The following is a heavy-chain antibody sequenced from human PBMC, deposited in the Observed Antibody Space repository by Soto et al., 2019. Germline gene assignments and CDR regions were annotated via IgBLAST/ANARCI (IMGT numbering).Heavy chain of an antibody. Sequence: QVQLVQSGAEVKKPGASVKVSCKASGYTFTSYGISWVRQAPGQGLEWMGWISAYNGNTNYAQKLQGRVTMTTDTSTRTAYMELRSLRSDDTAVYYCARDEGLFDYYYYGMDVWGQGTTVTVSS. V-gene: IGHV1-18*01. J-gene: IGHJ6*02. CDR1: GYTFTSYG. CDR2: ISAYNGNT. CDR3: ARDEGLFDYYYYGMDV. D-gene: IGHD3-10*02.